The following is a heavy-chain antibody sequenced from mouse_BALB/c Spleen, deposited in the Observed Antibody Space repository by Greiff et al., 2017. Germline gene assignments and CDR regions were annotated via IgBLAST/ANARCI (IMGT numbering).Heavy chain of an antibody. CDR2: ISSGGSYT. D-gene: IGHD1-1*01. V-gene: IGHV5-6-4*01. CDR1: GFTFSSYT. CDR3: TRDNYYGSSSFDY. Sequence: EVKLMESGGGLVKPGGSLKLSCAASGFTFSSYTMSWVRQTPEKRLEWVATISSGGSYTYYPDSMKGRFTISRDNAKNTLYLQMSSLKSEDTAMYYCTRDNYYGSSSFDYWGQGTTLTVAS. J-gene: IGHJ2*01.